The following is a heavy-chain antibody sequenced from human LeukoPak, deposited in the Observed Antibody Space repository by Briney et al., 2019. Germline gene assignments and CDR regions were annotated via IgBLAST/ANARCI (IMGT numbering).Heavy chain of an antibody. CDR1: GGSISSSSYY. Sequence: SETLSLTCTVSGGSISSSSYYWGWIRQPPGKGLEWIGSIYYSGSTYYNPSLKSRVTISVDTSKNQFSLKLSSVTAAGAAVYYCARRYSGYDYDAFDIWGQGTMVTVSS. V-gene: IGHV4-39*01. J-gene: IGHJ3*02. D-gene: IGHD5-12*01. CDR2: IYYSGST. CDR3: ARRYSGYDYDAFDI.